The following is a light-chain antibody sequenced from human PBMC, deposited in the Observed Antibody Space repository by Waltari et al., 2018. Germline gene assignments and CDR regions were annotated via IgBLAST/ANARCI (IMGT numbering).Light chain of an antibody. CDR3: MQYTHLPLT. J-gene: IGKJ4*01. CDR1: NESRNQ. V-gene: IGKV1-33*01. Sequence: PANNESRNQLNWDQQRPGQPPRLLIYDASNLESGVPARFSGSGSGTDFTLTISGVEAEDVAIYYCMQYTHLPLTFGQGTKVEIK. CDR2: DAS.